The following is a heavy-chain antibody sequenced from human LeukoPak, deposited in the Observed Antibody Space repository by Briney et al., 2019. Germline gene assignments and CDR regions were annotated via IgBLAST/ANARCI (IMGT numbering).Heavy chain of an antibody. D-gene: IGHD3-10*01. CDR1: GGSISSHY. V-gene: IGHV4-59*11. CDR3: ASRYGSGCYYPADY. J-gene: IGHJ4*02. CDR2: IYYSGST. Sequence: SETLSLTCTVSGGSISSHYWSWIRQPPGKGLEWIGYIYYSGSTNYNPSLKSRVTISLDTSKNQFSLRLISVTAADTAVYYYASRYGSGCYYPADYWGQGTLVTVSS.